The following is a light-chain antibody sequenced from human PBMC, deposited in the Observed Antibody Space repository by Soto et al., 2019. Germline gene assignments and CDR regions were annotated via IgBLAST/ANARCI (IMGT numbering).Light chain of an antibody. Sequence: EIVMTQSPATLSVSPGERATLSCRASQSVSSNLAWYQQKPGQAPRLLIYGASTRATGIPARFSGSGSGTEFTLTISSLQSEDFAVYYCQQCKDWPLTFGQGTK. CDR3: QQCKDWPLT. CDR1: QSVSSN. CDR2: GAS. J-gene: IGKJ4*01. V-gene: IGKV3-15*01.